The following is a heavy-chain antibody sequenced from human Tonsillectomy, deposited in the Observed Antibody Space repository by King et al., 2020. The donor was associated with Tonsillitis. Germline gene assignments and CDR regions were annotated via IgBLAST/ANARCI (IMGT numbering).Heavy chain of an antibody. CDR1: GYTFTGYY. D-gene: IGHD1-1*01. Sequence: QLVQSGAEVKKPGASVKDSCKASGYTFTGYYLHWVRQAPGQGREWMGWINPNSGDTHSAQRFQAWVTMTRDTSISTAYMELSRLRSDDTAVYYCARVNWDDAFDIWGQGTMVTVSS. J-gene: IGHJ3*02. CDR3: ARVNWDDAFDI. CDR2: INPNSGDT. V-gene: IGHV1-2*04.